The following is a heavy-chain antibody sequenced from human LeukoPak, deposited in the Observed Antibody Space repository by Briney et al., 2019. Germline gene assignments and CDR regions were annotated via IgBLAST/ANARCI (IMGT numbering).Heavy chain of an antibody. CDR1: GGSISSGSYC. CDR2: IHTSGST. Sequence: SETLSLTCTVSGGSISSGSYCWSWIRQPAGKGLEWIGHIHTSGSTNYNPSLKSRVTISVDTSKNQFSLKLSSVTAADTAVYYCASKQGQGSRGPGRARIFDYWGQGTLVTVSS. J-gene: IGHJ4*02. D-gene: IGHD1-1*01. CDR3: ASKQGQGSRGPGRARIFDY. V-gene: IGHV4-61*09.